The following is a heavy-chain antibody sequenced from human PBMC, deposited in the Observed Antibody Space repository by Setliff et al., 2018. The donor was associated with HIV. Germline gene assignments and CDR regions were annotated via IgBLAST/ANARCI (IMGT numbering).Heavy chain of an antibody. D-gene: IGHD2-15*01. Sequence: PSETLSLTCAVYGGSFSGYCWSWIRQPPGKGLEWIGEINHSGSTNYNPSLKSRVTISVDTSKNQFSLKLSSVTAADTAVYYCARGYCSGGSCGHFDYWGQGTLVTVSS. J-gene: IGHJ4*02. CDR1: GGSFSGYC. CDR2: INHSGST. V-gene: IGHV4-34*01. CDR3: ARGYCSGGSCGHFDY.